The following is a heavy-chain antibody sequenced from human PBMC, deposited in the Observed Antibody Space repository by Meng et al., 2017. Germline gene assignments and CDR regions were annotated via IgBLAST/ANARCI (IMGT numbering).Heavy chain of an antibody. CDR2: IDTNDYI. CDR1: GFTVSSHR. CDR3: AREPYCSGGSCYPDY. V-gene: IGHV3-21*06. D-gene: IGHD2-15*01. Sequence: GESLKISCAASGFTVSSHRMTWVRQAPGKGLEWVSSIDTNDYIYYADSVKGRLTISRDNAKNSLYLQMNSLRAEDTAVYFCAREPYCSGGSCYPDYWGQGTRVTVSS. J-gene: IGHJ4*02.